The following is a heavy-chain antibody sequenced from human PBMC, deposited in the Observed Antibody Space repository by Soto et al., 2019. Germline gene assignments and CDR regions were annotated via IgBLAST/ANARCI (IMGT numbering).Heavy chain of an antibody. V-gene: IGHV1-18*01. CDR1: GYPFTSFG. D-gene: IGHD2-15*01. CDR3: AGDRGSIYWYYFFDY. J-gene: IGHJ4*02. Sequence: QVQLVQSGAEVRKPGASVKVSCKASGYPFTSFGISWVRQAPGQGLEWMGWISGYNGNTNYAPSLQGRVTMTTDTSTSTAYMELRSLRSDDTAVYYCAGDRGSIYWYYFFDYWGQGTLVTVSS. CDR2: ISGYNGNT.